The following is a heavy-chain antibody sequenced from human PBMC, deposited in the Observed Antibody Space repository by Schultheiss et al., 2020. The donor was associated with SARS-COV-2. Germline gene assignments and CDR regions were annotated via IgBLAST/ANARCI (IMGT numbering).Heavy chain of an antibody. Sequence: GGSLRLSCAASGFTFSSYWMSWVRQAPGKGLEWVAVIWYDGSDKYYADSVKGRFTISRDNSKNTLYLQMNSLRAEDTAVYYCARDRTPTVTLPFDPWGQGTLVTVSS. CDR2: IWYDGSDK. V-gene: IGHV3-33*08. CDR1: GFTFSSYW. D-gene: IGHD4-17*01. CDR3: ARDRTPTVTLPFDP. J-gene: IGHJ5*02.